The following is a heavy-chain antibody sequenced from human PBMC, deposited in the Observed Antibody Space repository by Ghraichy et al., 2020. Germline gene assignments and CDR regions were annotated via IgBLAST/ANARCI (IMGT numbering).Heavy chain of an antibody. Sequence: GALRLSCEASGFTFRSPGMHWVRQAPGKGLEWVAFISYDANNQYYADSAKGRFTISRDNSKNTVFLQMNSLRTEDTAVYFCQSEIRLASWGQGTLVTVSS. V-gene: IGHV3-30*03. CDR2: ISYDANNQ. J-gene: IGHJ4*02. CDR1: GFTFRSPG. CDR3: QSEIRLAS. D-gene: IGHD3-16*01.